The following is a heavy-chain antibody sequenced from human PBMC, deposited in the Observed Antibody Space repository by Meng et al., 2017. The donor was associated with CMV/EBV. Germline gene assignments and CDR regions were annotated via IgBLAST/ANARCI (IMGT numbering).Heavy chain of an antibody. CDR1: GYTFTSYD. V-gene: IGHV1-69*05. CDR3: NLDILTGYEAYGMDV. D-gene: IGHD3-9*01. Sequence: SVKVSCKASGYTFTSYDINWVRQAPGQGLEWMGGIIPIFGTANYAQKFQGRVTITTDESTSTAYMELSSLRSEDTAVYYCNLDILTGYEAYGMDVWGQGTTVTVSS. CDR2: IIPIFGTA. J-gene: IGHJ6*02.